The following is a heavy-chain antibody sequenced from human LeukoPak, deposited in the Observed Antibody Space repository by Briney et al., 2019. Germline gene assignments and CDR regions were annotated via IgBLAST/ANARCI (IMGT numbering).Heavy chain of an antibody. Sequence: SVKVSCKASGGTFSSYAISWVRQAPGQGLEWMGRIIPIFGIANYAQKFQGRVTITADKSTSTAYMELSSLRSEDTAVYYCARDSASSSGWFDYWGQGTLVTVSS. CDR3: ARDSASSSGWFDY. V-gene: IGHV1-69*04. CDR2: IIPIFGIA. CDR1: GGTFSSYA. D-gene: IGHD6-19*01. J-gene: IGHJ4*02.